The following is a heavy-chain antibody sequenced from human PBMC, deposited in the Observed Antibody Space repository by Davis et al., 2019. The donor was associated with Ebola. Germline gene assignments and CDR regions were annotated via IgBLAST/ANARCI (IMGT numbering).Heavy chain of an antibody. J-gene: IGHJ3*01. CDR1: GYNFNKFW. D-gene: IGHD3-10*01. V-gene: IGHV5-51*01. CDR3: ARARVQGLPDTFDL. Sequence: PGGSLTLSCKGSGYNFNKFWIGRVRQMPGKGLEWTGITTPEDSDTTYSPSFKGQLTISADKSITTAYLQWSSLKASDTAMYYCARARVQGLPDTFDLWGQGTMVTDSS. CDR2: TTPEDSDT.